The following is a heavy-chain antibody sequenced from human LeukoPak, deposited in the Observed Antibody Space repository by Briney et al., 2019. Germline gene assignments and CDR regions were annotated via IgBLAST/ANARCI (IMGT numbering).Heavy chain of an antibody. D-gene: IGHD3-10*01. CDR2: IKEDGSEK. V-gene: IGHV3-7*01. J-gene: IGHJ5*02. CDR1: GFTFSNYW. CDR3: ARGVEWFGDQNWFDP. Sequence: GGSLRLSCEASGFTFSNYWMSWVRQTPGKGLEWVANIKEDGSEKNYVDSVKGRFTLSRDNAKNSLYLQMNSLRAEDTAVYYCARGVEWFGDQNWFDPWGQGTLVTVSS.